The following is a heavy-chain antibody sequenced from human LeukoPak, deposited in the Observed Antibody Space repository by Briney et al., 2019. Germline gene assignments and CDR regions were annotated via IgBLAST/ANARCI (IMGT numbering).Heavy chain of an antibody. J-gene: IGHJ5*02. CDR1: GFTFDDYA. Sequence: KPGRSLRLSCAASGFTFDDYAMHWVRQAPGKGLEWVSSISSSSYIYYADSVKGRFTISRDNAKNSLYLQMNSLRAEDTAVYYCARDFRPGIAARRSGWFDPWGQGTLVTVSS. D-gene: IGHD6-6*01. CDR2: ISSSSYI. CDR3: ARDFRPGIAARRSGWFDP. V-gene: IGHV3-69-1*01.